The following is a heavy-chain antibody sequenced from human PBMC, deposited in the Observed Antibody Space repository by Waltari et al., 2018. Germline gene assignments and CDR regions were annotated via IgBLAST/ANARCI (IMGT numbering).Heavy chain of an antibody. D-gene: IGHD2-2*01. J-gene: IGHJ5*02. V-gene: IGHV3-23*01. CDR1: GFTFSSYA. Sequence: EVQLLESGGGLVQPGGSLRLSCAASGFTFSSYAMSGVRQAPGMGREWVSAISGSGDATYYADSVKGRFTMSRDNSNNRLYLQMNSLRAEDTAIYYCAKDKAAIVYWFDPWGQGTLVTVSS. CDR3: AKDKAAIVYWFDP. CDR2: ISGSGDAT.